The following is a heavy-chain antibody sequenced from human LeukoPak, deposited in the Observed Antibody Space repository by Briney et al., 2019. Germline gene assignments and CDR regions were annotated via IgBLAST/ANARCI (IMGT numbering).Heavy chain of an antibody. CDR2: TIPLLGIT. CDR1: GGTFSNSA. V-gene: IGHV1-69*04. J-gene: IGHJ6*02. CDR3: ATDNHPSGLYYYHGLDV. Sequence: RASVKVSCKASGGTFSNSAISWVRQAPGQRLEWMGRTIPLLGITNYAQKFQGRVILTADKSTGTAYMELSSLRSEDTAVYYCATDNHPSGLYYYHGLDVWGQGTAVTVSS.